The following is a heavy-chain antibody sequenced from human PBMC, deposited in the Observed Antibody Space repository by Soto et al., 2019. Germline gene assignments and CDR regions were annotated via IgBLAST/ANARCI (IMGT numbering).Heavy chain of an antibody. CDR2: IYYSGST. D-gene: IGHD2-2*01. V-gene: IGHV4-39*01. J-gene: IGHJ2*01. CDR3: ARIPRYELWYFDL. CDR1: GGSISSSSYY. Sequence: PSETLSLTCTVSGGSISSSSYYWGWIRQPPGKGLEWIGSIYYSGSTYYNPSLKSRVTIPVDTSKNQFSLKLSSVTAADTAVYYCARIPRYELWYFDLWGRGTLVTVSS.